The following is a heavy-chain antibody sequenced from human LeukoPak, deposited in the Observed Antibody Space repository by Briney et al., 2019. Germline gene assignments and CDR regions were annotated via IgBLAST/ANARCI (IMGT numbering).Heavy chain of an antibody. CDR2: ISSNGGST. D-gene: IGHD6-19*01. J-gene: IGHJ4*02. CDR1: GFTFSSYA. CDR3: ARSGYSSGSVDY. V-gene: IGHV3-64*01. Sequence: GGSLRLSCAASGFTFSSYAMHWVRQAPGKGLEYVSAISSNGGSTYYANSVKGRFTISRDNSKNTLYLQMGSPRDEDMAVYYCARSGYSSGSVDYWGQGTLVTVSS.